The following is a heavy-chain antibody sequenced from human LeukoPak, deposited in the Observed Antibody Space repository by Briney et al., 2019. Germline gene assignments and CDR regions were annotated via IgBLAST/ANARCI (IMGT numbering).Heavy chain of an antibody. CDR3: LDY. CDR1: GGSISSSNYY. J-gene: IGHJ4*02. CDR2: IYTTGTT. V-gene: IGHV4-61*02. Sequence: SETLSLTCTVSGGSISSSNYYWGWIRQPAGKGLEWVGRIYTTGTTNYSPSLKSRLSMSVDTSKNQFSLTFYCGRQGYTASYYFLDYWSQGTLVTVSS. D-gene: IGHD1-26*01.